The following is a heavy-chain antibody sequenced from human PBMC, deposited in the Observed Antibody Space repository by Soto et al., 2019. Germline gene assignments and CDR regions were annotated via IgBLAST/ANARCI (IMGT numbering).Heavy chain of an antibody. V-gene: IGHV4-4*02. J-gene: IGHJ4*02. Sequence: ETLSLTCAVSGGFTSTNNWWSWVRQPPGKGLEWIGDAYHSGSTEYNPSLKSRVSISVDKSKNQISLKLTSATAADTAVYYYARSPPSSYYGGSGTFDYWGQGTLVTVSS. CDR2: AYHSGST. D-gene: IGHD3-10*01. CDR1: GGFTSTNNW. CDR3: ARSPPSSYYGGSGTFDY.